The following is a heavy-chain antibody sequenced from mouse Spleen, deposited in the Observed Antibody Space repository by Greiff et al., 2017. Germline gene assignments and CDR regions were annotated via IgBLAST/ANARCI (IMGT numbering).Heavy chain of an antibody. V-gene: IGHV2-3*01. D-gene: IGHD2-4*01. CDR3: AKPGYDYDLAWFAY. Sequence: VQRVESGPGLVAPSQSLSITCTVSGFSLTSYGVSWVRQPPGKGLEWLGVIWGDGSTNYHSALISRLSISKDNSKSQVFLKLNSLQTDDTATYYCAKPGYDYDLAWFAYWGQGTLVTVSA. CDR1: GFSLTSYG. CDR2: IWGDGST. J-gene: IGHJ3*01.